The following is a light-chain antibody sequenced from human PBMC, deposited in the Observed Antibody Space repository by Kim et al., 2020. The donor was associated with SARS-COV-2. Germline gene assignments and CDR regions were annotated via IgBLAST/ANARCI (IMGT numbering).Light chain of an antibody. J-gene: IGLJ2*01. CDR2: GRN. CDR3: KSRDSSGNVV. CDR1: SLRSYY. V-gene: IGLV3-19*01. Sequence: SSELTQDPAVSVALGQTVRITCQGDSLRSYYASWYQQKPGQAPVLVIYGRNNRLSGIPDRFSGSTSGNTASLTITGAQAEDEADYYCKSRDSSGNVVFGGGTKLNVL.